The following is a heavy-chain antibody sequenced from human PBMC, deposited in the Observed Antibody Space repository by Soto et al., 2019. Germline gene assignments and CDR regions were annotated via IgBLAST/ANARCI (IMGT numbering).Heavy chain of an antibody. CDR1: GGTFSSYA. CDR3: ARMSIFGVVDYYFYYGIDV. V-gene: IGHV1-69*06. CDR2: IIPIFGTA. Sequence: SVKVSCKASGGTFSSYAISWVRQAPGQGLEWMGGIIPIFGTANYAQKFQGRVTITADKSTSTAYMELSSLRSEDTAVYYCARMSIFGVVDYYFYYGIDVWGERTTVTVPP. J-gene: IGHJ6*04. D-gene: IGHD3-3*01.